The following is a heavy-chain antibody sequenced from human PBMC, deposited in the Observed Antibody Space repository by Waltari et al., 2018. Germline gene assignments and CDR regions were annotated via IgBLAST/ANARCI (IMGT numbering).Heavy chain of an antibody. V-gene: IGHV4-38-2*02. CDR3: ARGLDDGVTEFDY. Sequence: QVQLQESGPGLVKPSETLSLTCTVSAYSISSGYFWGWIRQPPGRGLEWIATISHSGSTHYKPSLKRRVTISVETSKNHFALRLTSVTAADTAAYYCARGLDDGVTEFDYWGQGTLVAVSS. J-gene: IGHJ4*02. D-gene: IGHD3-10*01. CDR2: ISHSGST. CDR1: AYSISSGYF.